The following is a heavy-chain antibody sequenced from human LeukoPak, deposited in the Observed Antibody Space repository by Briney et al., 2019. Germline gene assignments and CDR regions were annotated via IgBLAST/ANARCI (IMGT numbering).Heavy chain of an antibody. Sequence: GGSLRLSCAASGFSVSSNYMSWVRQAPGTGLEWVSVIFTGGSTYYADSVKNRFTISRDNSKNTLYLQMNSLRAEDTAVYYCAKDWYYDFWSGSVGYWGQGTLVTVSS. V-gene: IGHV3-66*01. CDR2: IFTGGST. CDR1: GFSVSSNY. CDR3: AKDWYYDFWSGSVGY. D-gene: IGHD3-3*01. J-gene: IGHJ4*02.